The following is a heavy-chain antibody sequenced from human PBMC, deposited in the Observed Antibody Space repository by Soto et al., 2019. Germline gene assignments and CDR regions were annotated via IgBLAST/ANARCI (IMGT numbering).Heavy chain of an antibody. D-gene: IGHD3-10*01. CDR1: RGSISSSSYY. Sequence: ETLSLTCTVSRGSISSSSYYWGWIRQPPGKGLEWIGSIYYSGSTYYNPSLKSRVTISVDTSKNQFSLKLSSVTAADTAVYYCARLKYYYGSGTFLPDYYYGMDVWGQGTTVNVSS. V-gene: IGHV4-39*01. CDR3: ARLKYYYGSGTFLPDYYYGMDV. CDR2: IYYSGST. J-gene: IGHJ6*02.